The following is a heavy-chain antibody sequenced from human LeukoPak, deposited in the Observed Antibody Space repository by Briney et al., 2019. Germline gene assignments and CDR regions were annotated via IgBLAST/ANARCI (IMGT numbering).Heavy chain of an antibody. J-gene: IGHJ3*02. CDR1: GASINSFY. CDR2: IYYSGST. V-gene: IGHV4-59*01. Sequence: PSETLSLTCAVSGASINSFYWSWIRQPPGKGLEWIGYIYYSGSTNYNPSLKSRVTISVDTSKNQFSLKLSSVTAADTAVYYCARDPVAAAGTGAFDIWGQGTMVTVSS. CDR3: ARDPVAAAGTGAFDI. D-gene: IGHD6-13*01.